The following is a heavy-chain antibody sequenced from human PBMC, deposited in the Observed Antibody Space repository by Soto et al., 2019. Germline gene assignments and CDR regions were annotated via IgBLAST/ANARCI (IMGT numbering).Heavy chain of an antibody. J-gene: IGHJ6*02. CDR3: ATLNIVVVPAAITNGMDV. D-gene: IGHD2-2*02. V-gene: IGHV1-69*01. CDR1: GGTFSSYA. Sequence: QVQLVQSGAEVKKPGSSVKVSCKASGGTFSSYAISWVRQAPGQGLEWMGGIIPIFGTANYAQKFQGRVKITADESTSTAYMELSSLRSEDTAVYYCATLNIVVVPAAITNGMDVWGQGTTVTVSS. CDR2: IIPIFGTA.